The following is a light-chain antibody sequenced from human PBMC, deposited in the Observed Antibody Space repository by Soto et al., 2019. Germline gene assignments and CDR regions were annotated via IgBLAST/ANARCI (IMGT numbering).Light chain of an antibody. CDR1: QIINTY. CDR2: GAS. Sequence: DIQMTQSPSSLSASVGDRVTITCRASQIINTYLNCYQQKPGKPPKLLIFGASRLRSGVPSRFSGTGSGTDFTLTINSLQPDDFATYYCQQSYSSLYTFGQGTKLEIK. V-gene: IGKV1-39*01. CDR3: QQSYSSLYT. J-gene: IGKJ2*01.